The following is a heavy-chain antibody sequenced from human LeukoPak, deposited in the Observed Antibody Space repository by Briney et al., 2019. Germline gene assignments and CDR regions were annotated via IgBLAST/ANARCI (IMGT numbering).Heavy chain of an antibody. J-gene: IGHJ4*02. Sequence: SETLSLTCTVSGGSISSYYWSWIRQPPGKGLEWIGYIYYSGSTNYNPSLKSRVTISVDTSKNQFSLKLSSVTAADTAVYYCARYCSGGSCYPSPYGSVIYYFDYWDQGTLVTVSS. CDR2: IYYSGST. CDR1: GGSISSYY. CDR3: ARYCSGGSCYPSPYGSVIYYFDY. D-gene: IGHD2-15*01. V-gene: IGHV4-59*01.